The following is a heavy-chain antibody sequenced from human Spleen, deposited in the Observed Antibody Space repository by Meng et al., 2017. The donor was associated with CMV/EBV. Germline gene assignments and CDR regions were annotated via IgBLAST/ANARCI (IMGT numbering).Heavy chain of an antibody. Sequence: GESLKISCAASGTSFSDHYMTWIRQAPGKGLEWVSYINSAGNTIYYADSVKGRFTISRDNAKSSLYLQMNSLTAADTAVYYCARVSGTTYFGELLGWFDPWGQGTLVTVSS. CDR3: ARVSGTTYFGELLGWFDP. CDR1: GTSFSDHY. J-gene: IGHJ5*02. D-gene: IGHD3-10*01. CDR2: INSAGNTI. V-gene: IGHV3-11*01.